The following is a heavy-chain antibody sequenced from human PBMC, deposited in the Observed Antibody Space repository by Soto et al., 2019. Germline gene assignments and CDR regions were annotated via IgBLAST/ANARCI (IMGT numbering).Heavy chain of an antibody. CDR3: AKDDKQLVIDY. CDR1: GFTFSSYG. V-gene: IGHV3-30*18. J-gene: IGHJ4*02. CDR2: ISYDGSNK. D-gene: IGHD6-13*01. Sequence: QVQLVESGGGVVQPGRSLRLSCAASGFTFSSYGMHWVRQAPGKGLEWVAVISYDGSNKYYADSVKGRFTISRDNSKNTLYLQMNSLRAEDTAVYYWAKDDKQLVIDYWGQGTLVTVSS.